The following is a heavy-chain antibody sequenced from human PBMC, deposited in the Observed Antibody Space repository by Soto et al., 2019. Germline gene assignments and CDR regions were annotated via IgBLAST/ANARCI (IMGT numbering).Heavy chain of an antibody. Sequence: QPGGSLRLSCAASGFTFSSYAMHWVRQAPGKGLEWVAVISYDGSNKYYADSVKGRFTISRDNSKNTLYLQMNSLRAEDTAVYYCSRDELLGNYYYGMDVWGQGTTVTVSS. D-gene: IGHD1-26*01. CDR2: ISYDGSNK. V-gene: IGHV3-30-3*01. CDR1: GFTFSSYA. CDR3: SRDELLGNYYYGMDV. J-gene: IGHJ6*02.